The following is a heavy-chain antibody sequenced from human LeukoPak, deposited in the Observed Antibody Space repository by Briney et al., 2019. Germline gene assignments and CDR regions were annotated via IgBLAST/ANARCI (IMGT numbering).Heavy chain of an antibody. CDR2: INSDGSST. V-gene: IGHV3-74*01. CDR1: GFTFSNYW. Sequence: HPWGSLRLSCAASGFTFSNYWMHWVRQAPGKGLVWVSRINSDGSSTSYADSVKGRFTISRDNAKNTLYLQMNSLRAEDTAVYYCARVSSGSYFGYYYYYMDVWGKGTTVTVSS. J-gene: IGHJ6*03. D-gene: IGHD1-26*01. CDR3: ARVSSGSYFGYYYYYMDV.